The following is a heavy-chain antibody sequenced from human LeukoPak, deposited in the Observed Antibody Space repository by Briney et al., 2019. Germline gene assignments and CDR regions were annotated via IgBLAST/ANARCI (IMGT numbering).Heavy chain of an antibody. V-gene: IGHV1-24*01. Sequence: ASVKVSCKVSGYTLTELSMHWLRQAPGKGLEWMGGFDPEDGETIYAQKFQGRVTMTEDTSTDTAYMELSSLRSEDTAVYYCATSVPAAAINFDYWGQGTLVTVSS. CDR1: GYTLTELS. CDR3: ATSVPAAAINFDY. CDR2: FDPEDGET. D-gene: IGHD2-2*01. J-gene: IGHJ4*02.